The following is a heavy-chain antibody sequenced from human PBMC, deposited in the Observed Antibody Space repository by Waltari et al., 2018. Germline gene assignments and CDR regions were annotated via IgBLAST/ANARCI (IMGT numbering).Heavy chain of an antibody. J-gene: IGHJ4*02. V-gene: IGHV4-61*02. D-gene: IGHD3-3*01. CDR2: IYTRGST. CDR3: ARDPYDFWSGYRGFDY. CDR1: GGSISSGSYY. Sequence: QVQLQESGPGLVKPSQTLSLTCTVSGGSISSGSYYWSWIRQPAGKGLEWIGRIYTRGSTNYNPSLKSRVTISVDTSKNQFSLKLSSVTAADTAVYYCARDPYDFWSGYRGFDYWGQGTLVTVSS.